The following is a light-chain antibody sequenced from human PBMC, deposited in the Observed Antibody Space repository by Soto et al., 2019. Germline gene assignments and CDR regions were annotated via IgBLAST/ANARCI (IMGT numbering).Light chain of an antibody. CDR3: GSWDSSLSAYV. V-gene: IGLV1-51*01. J-gene: IGLJ1*01. CDR2: DDD. Sequence: QSVMTQPPSVSAAPGQMVTISCSGSSSNIGGNSVSWYQQLPGTAPKLLIYDDDKRPSGIPDRFSGSKSGTSATLGITGFQTGDEADYYCGSWDSSLSAYVFATGTKLTVL. CDR1: SSNIGGNS.